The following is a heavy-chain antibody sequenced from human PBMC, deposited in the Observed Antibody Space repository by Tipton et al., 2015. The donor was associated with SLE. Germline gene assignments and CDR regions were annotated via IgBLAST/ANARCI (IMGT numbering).Heavy chain of an antibody. CDR1: GGSISSSNW. Sequence: TLSLTCAVSGGSISSSNWWSWVRQPPGKGLEWIGYIYYSGSTYYNPSLKSRVTISVDTSKNQFSLKLTSVTAADTAVYYCARDQGSSERGFDYWGQGTLVTVSS. CDR2: IYYSGST. D-gene: IGHD6-25*01. CDR3: ARDQGSSERGFDY. V-gene: IGHV4-4*02. J-gene: IGHJ4*02.